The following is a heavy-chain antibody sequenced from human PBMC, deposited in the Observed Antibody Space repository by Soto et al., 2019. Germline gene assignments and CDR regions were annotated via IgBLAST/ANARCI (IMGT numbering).Heavy chain of an antibody. J-gene: IGHJ4*02. D-gene: IGHD1-20*01. Sequence: EVQLLESGGDLVQPGGSLRLTCAASVFNVGAFAVNWVRQAPGKGLEWVSGISVSDAFIYYADSVRGRFSISIDASENILYLQLNSLRVDDTALYYCTRETVAVITGLDCWGPGTLVTVSS. V-gene: IGHV3-23*01. CDR1: VFNVGAFA. CDR2: ISVSDAFI. CDR3: TRETVAVITGLDC.